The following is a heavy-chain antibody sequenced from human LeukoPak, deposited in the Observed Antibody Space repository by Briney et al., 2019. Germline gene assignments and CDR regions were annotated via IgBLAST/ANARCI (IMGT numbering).Heavy chain of an antibody. Sequence: GGSLRLSCAASGSTFSSYWMRWVRQAQGKGRVWVANIKQDGSEKYYVDSVKGRFTISRDNAKNSLYLQMTGLRDEDTAVYYCAWPGRGNSYGYDYWGQGTLVTVSS. CDR2: IKQDGSEK. D-gene: IGHD5-18*01. CDR1: GSTFSSYW. V-gene: IGHV3-7*01. J-gene: IGHJ4*02. CDR3: AWPGRGNSYGYDY.